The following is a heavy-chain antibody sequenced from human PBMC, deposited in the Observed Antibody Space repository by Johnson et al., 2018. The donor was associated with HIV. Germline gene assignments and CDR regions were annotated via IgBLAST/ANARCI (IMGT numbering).Heavy chain of an antibody. D-gene: IGHD3-22*01. CDR3: ARGSTTYYDSSDYYNQRAFDI. J-gene: IGHJ3*02. CDR2: ISHDGSIK. Sequence: QVQLVESGGGVVQPGRALRLSCAASGFTFSNYAIHWVRQAPGKGLEWVAVISHDGSIKYYADSVKGRFTISRDNSKNTLYLQMNSLRTEDTAVYYCARGSTTYYDSSDYYNQRAFDIWCQGTMVTVSS. V-gene: IGHV3-30-3*01. CDR1: GFTFSNYA.